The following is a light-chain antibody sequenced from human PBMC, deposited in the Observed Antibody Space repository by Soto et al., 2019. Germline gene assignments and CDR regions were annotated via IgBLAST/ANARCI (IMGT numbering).Light chain of an antibody. CDR3: QQYDNYSQT. CDR2: KAS. V-gene: IGKV1-5*03. J-gene: IGKJ1*01. Sequence: DIQMTQSPSTLSASVGDRVTITCRASQSISSWLAWYQQKSGKAPKLLTYKASNLESGVPSRFRGSGSGTKFTLPISSLQPDEFATYYCQQYDNYSQTFGEGTKVDIK. CDR1: QSISSW.